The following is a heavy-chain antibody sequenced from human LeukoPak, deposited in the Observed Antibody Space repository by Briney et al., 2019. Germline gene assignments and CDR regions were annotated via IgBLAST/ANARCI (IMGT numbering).Heavy chain of an antibody. J-gene: IGHJ5*02. CDR1: GGSISSGSYY. CDR3: ARERFLEWANWFDP. CDR2: IYTSGST. D-gene: IGHD3-3*01. V-gene: IGHV4-61*02. Sequence: SQTLSLTCTVSGGSISSGSYYWSWIRQPAGKGLEWIGRIYTSGSTNYNPSLKSRVTISVDTSKNQFSLKLSSVTAADTAVYYCARERFLEWANWFDPWGQGTLVTVSS.